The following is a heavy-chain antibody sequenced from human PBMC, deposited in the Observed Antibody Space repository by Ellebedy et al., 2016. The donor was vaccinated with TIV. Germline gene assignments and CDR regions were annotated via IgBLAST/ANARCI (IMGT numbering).Heavy chain of an antibody. V-gene: IGHV4-38-2*02. CDR3: AREVGPRNSDAFDI. CDR2: IYHSGST. D-gene: IGHD2-2*01. CDR1: GYSISSGYY. J-gene: IGHJ3*02. Sequence: SETLSLTXTVSGYSISSGYYWGWIRQPPGKGLEWIGSIYHSGSTYYNPSLKSRVTISVDTSKNQFSLKLSSVTAADTAVYYCAREVGPRNSDAFDIWGQGTMVTVSS.